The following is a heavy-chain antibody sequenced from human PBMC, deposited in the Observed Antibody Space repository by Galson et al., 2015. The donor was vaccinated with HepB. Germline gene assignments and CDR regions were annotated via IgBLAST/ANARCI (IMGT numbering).Heavy chain of an antibody. CDR2: ISGSGLSS. D-gene: IGHD3-22*01. CDR1: GFSFSSYA. CDR3: SKEGSQYLLPYYDY. Sequence: SLRLSCAASGFSFSSYAMSWVRQAPGKGLEFVSPISGSGLSSYPADSVWVRFTISRDNSKNTLYLQMNRLRAEDTAVYYFSKEGSQYLLPYYDYWGQGTLVTVSS. V-gene: IGHV3-23*01. J-gene: IGHJ4*02.